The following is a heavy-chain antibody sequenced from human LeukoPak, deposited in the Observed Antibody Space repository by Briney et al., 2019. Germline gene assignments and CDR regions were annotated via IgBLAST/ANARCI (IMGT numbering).Heavy chain of an antibody. D-gene: IGHD5-24*01. CDR2: MSTYNDDK. J-gene: IGHJ4*01. CDR3: SRPRWLSVFGV. Sequence: ASVTVSSTASGYSFMNYGITWVRQAPGQGLEWMGWMSTYNDDKQYAQKFQGRVTLTIDTSTTTAYMELRSLRSADTAVYYCSRPRWLSVFGVGGQGTRVT. V-gene: IGHV1-18*01. CDR1: GYSFMNYG.